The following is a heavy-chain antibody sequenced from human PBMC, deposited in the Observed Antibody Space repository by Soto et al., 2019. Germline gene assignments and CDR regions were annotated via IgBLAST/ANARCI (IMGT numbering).Heavy chain of an antibody. CDR2: INHSGST. J-gene: IGHJ6*02. CDR1: GGSFSGYY. V-gene: IGHV4-34*01. CDR3: ARGLRVRGVIILYVDYGMDV. D-gene: IGHD3-10*01. Sequence: PSETLSLTCAGYGGSFSGYYWSLIRQPPGKGLEWIGEINHSGSTNYNPSLKSRVTISVDTSKNQFSLKLSSVTAADTAVYYCARGLRVRGVIILYVDYGMDVWGQGTMVTVS.